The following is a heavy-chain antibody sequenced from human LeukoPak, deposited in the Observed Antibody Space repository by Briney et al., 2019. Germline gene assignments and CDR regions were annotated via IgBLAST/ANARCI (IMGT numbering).Heavy chain of an antibody. J-gene: IGHJ3*02. V-gene: IGHV4-30-2*01. CDR1: GGSVSSGGYS. D-gene: IGHD2-15*01. CDR2: IYQSGIT. Sequence: PSETLSLTCDVSGGSVSSGGYSWSWIRQPPGKGLEWIGYIYQSGITWYNPSLNSRVTTSVDRSKNQFSLRLNSVTAADTAVYYCANRGGYDAFDIWGQGTMVTVSS. CDR3: ANRGGYDAFDI.